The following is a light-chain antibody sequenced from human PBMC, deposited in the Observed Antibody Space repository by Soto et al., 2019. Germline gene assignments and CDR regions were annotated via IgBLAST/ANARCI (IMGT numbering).Light chain of an antibody. V-gene: IGKV3-20*01. Sequence: IVLTQSPGTRSLSPGERATLSGRASQSVSSSYLAWYQQKPGQAPRLLNYGASSRATGIPARFSGSGSGTYFTITISSLEPEDFAVYYCQQDGSSPFTFGGGTKVEIK. CDR3: QQDGSSPFT. CDR2: GAS. J-gene: IGKJ4*01. CDR1: QSVSSSY.